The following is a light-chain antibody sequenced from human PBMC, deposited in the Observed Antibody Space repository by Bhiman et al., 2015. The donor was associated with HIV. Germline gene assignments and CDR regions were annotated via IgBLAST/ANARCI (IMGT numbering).Light chain of an antibody. CDR1: NIGSKS. Sequence: SYELTQPPSVSVAPGKTARITCGGNNIGSKSVHWYQRKPGQAPVLVIYYDSDRPSGIPERFSGSNSGNTATLTISGVEAGDEADYYCQVWDSSSGHPSYVFGTGTKVTVL. V-gene: IGLV3-21*04. CDR2: YDS. J-gene: IGLJ1*01. CDR3: QVWDSSSGHPSYV.